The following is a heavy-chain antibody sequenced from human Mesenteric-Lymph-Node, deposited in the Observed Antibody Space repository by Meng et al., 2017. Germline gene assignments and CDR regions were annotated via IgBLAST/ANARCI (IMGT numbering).Heavy chain of an antibody. CDR3: ARASSGWYKRPYYFDY. Sequence: QVQLQQGGAGLLKPSETLSLTCAVYGGSFSDYYWSWIRRPPGKGLEWIGEINHGGSTNYNPSLKSRVTISVDTSKNQFSLKLSSVTAADTAVYYCARASSGWYKRPYYFDYWGQGTLVTVSS. V-gene: IGHV4-34*01. J-gene: IGHJ4*02. CDR1: GGSFSDYY. CDR2: INHGGST. D-gene: IGHD6-19*01.